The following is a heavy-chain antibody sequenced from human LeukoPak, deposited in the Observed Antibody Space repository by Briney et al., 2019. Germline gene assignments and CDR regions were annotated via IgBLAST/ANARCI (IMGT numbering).Heavy chain of an antibody. CDR2: ISYDGSNK. V-gene: IGHV3-30-3*01. Sequence: PGRSLRLSCAAFGFPFSSYAMHWVRQAPGKGLEWVAVISYDGSNKYYADSVKGRFTISRDNSKNTLYLQMNSLRAEDTAVYYCARVAPEWELLGYFDYWGQGTLVTVSS. CDR3: ARVAPEWELLGYFDY. D-gene: IGHD1-26*01. CDR1: GFPFSSYA. J-gene: IGHJ4*02.